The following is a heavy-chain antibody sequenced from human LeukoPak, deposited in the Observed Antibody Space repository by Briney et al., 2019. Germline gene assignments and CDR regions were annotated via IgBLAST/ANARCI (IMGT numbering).Heavy chain of an antibody. J-gene: IGHJ3*02. V-gene: IGHV4-38-2*02. CDR3: ARDWDGFDI. CDR2: IHHSGST. CDR1: GNSLSRSYY. Sequence: SETLSLTCAVSGNSLSRSYYWGWIRQPPGKGLEWVGNIHHSGSTYYNPSLKSRVAISVDTSRNQFSLRLNSVTTADTAVYYCARDWDGFDIWGQGTVVTVSS.